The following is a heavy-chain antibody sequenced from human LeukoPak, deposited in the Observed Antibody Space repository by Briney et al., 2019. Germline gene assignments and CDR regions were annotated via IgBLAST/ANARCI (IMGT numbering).Heavy chain of an antibody. D-gene: IGHD6-13*01. CDR3: AKFIAAPFYFDY. Sequence: TGGSLRLSCAASGFTFSSYEMNWVRQAPGKGLEWVSYISSSGSTIYYADSVKGRFTISRDNAKNSLYLQMNSLRAEDTPVYYCAKFIAAPFYFDYWGQGTLVTVSS. CDR1: GFTFSSYE. V-gene: IGHV3-48*03. CDR2: ISSSGSTI. J-gene: IGHJ4*02.